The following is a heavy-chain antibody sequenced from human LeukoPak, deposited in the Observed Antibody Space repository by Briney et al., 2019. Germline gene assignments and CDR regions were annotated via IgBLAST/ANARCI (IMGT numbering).Heavy chain of an antibody. Sequence: AGGSLRLSCAASGFTFSRHGMHWVRQAPGKGLEWVAFIRYDGSDKYYADSVKGRFTISRDNSENTLYLQMTSLRPDDTAVYYCAKGFYYCSDGCPQYYYYMVVWGKGKTVIVSS. D-gene: IGHD2-15*01. CDR2: IRYDGSDK. CDR3: AKGFYYCSDGCPQYYYYMVV. V-gene: IGHV3-30*02. CDR1: GFTFSRHG. J-gene: IGHJ6*03.